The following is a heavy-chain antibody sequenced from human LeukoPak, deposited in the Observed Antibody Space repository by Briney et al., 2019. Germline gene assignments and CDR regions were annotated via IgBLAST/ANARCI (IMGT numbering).Heavy chain of an antibody. CDR2: IWYDGSNK. J-gene: IGHJ5*02. CDR1: GFTFSSYG. V-gene: IGHV3-33*06. CDR3: AKDISRDIVVVPAAYNWFDP. D-gene: IGHD2-2*01. Sequence: GRSLRLSCAASGFTFSSYGMHWVRQAPGKGLEWVAVIWYDGSNKYYADSVKGRFTISRDNSKNTLYLQMNSLRAEDTAVYYCAKDISRDIVVVPAAYNWFDPWGQGTLVTVSS.